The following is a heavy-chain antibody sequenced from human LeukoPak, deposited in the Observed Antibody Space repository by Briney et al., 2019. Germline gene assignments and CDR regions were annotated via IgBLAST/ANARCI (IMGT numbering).Heavy chain of an antibody. CDR1: GFTFSSYS. D-gene: IGHD6-13*01. CDR2: ISSSSSYI. CDR3: ARDPSSSWYSNNWFDP. J-gene: IGHJ5*02. V-gene: IGHV3-21*01. Sequence: PGGSLRLSCAASGFTFSSYSMNWVRQAPGKGLEWVSSISSSSSYIYYADSVKGRFTISRDNAKNSLYLQMNSLRAEDTAVYYCARDPSSSWYSNNWFDPWGQGTLVTVSS.